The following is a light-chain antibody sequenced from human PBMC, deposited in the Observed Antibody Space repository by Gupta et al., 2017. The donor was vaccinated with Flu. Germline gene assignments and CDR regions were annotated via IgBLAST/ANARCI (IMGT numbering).Light chain of an antibody. J-gene: IGKJ1*01. CDR1: QSISSW. Sequence: DIQMTQSPSTLSASVGDRVTITCRASQSISSWLAWYQQKPGKAPNLLIYKASSLESGVPSRFSGSGSGTGFTLTISSLQPDDFATYYCQRYNTYSRTFGQGTKVEIK. CDR3: QRYNTYSRT. V-gene: IGKV1-5*03. CDR2: KAS.